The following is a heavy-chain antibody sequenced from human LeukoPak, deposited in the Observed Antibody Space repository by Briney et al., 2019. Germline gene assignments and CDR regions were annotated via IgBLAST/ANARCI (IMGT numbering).Heavy chain of an antibody. CDR2: ISYDGSNK. V-gene: IGHV3-30*04. CDR3: AKQARRAYYYGSGTYAGSHYFDF. D-gene: IGHD3-10*01. J-gene: IGHJ4*02. Sequence: QAGGSLRLSCAASGFTFSSYAMHWVRQAPGKGLEWVAVISYDGSNKYYADSVKGRFTISRDNSKNTLYLQVNSLRAEDTAVYYCAKQARRAYYYGSGTYAGSHYFDFWGQGTLVTVSS. CDR1: GFTFSSYA.